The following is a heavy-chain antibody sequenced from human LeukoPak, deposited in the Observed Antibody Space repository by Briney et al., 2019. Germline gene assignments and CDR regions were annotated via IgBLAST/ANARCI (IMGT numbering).Heavy chain of an antibody. CDR2: INHSGST. Sequence: SETLSLTCAVYGGSFSGYYWSWIRQPPGKGLEWNGEINHSGSTNYNPSLKSRVTISVGTSKNQFSLKLSSVTAADTAVYYCARAGWPDSSGYPVDYWGQGTLVTVSP. D-gene: IGHD3-22*01. V-gene: IGHV4-34*01. CDR1: GGSFSGYY. CDR3: ARAGWPDSSGYPVDY. J-gene: IGHJ4*02.